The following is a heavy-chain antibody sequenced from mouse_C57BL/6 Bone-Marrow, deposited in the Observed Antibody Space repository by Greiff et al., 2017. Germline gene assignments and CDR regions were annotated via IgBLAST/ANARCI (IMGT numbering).Heavy chain of an antibody. D-gene: IGHD1-1*01. CDR1: GYTFTSYG. V-gene: IGHV1-81*01. J-gene: IGHJ1*03. CDR3: AIITTVVAHWYFDV. Sequence: VQLVESGAELARPGASVKLSCKASGYTFTSYGISWVKQRTGQGLEWIGEIYPRSGNTYYNEKFKGKATLTADKSSSTAYMELRSLTSEDSAVYFCAIITTVVAHWYFDVWGTGTTVTVSS. CDR2: IYPRSGNT.